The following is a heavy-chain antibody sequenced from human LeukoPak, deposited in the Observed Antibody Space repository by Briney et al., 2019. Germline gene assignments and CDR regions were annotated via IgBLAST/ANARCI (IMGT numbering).Heavy chain of an antibody. CDR2: IYYSGST. Sequence: PSETLSLTCAVYGGSFSGHYWSWIRQPPGKGLEWIGYIYYSGSTNYNPSLKSRVTISVDTSKNQFSLKLSSVTAADTAVYYCARDNVDTAMVIGWSAFDIWGQGTMVTVSS. CDR1: GGSFSGHY. V-gene: IGHV4-59*11. CDR3: ARDNVDTAMVIGWSAFDI. J-gene: IGHJ3*02. D-gene: IGHD5-18*01.